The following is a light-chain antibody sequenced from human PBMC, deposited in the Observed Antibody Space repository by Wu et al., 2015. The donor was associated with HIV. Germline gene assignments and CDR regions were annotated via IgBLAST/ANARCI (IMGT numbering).Light chain of an antibody. CDR3: QQRRNWPQT. CDR2: DAS. V-gene: IGKV3-11*01. CDR1: QNVDYY. Sequence: EIVLTQSPGTLSLSPGDRATLSCRASQNVDYYLAWYQQKPGQAPRLLIYDASNRATGISARFRGSGSGTDFTLTISSLEPEDFAVYYCQQRRNWPQTFGQGTKVEIK. J-gene: IGKJ1*01.